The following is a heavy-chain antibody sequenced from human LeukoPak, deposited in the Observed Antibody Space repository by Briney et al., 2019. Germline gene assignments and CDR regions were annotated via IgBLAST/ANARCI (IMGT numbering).Heavy chain of an antibody. V-gene: IGHV3-9*01. D-gene: IGHD1-26*01. CDR2: ISWNSGSI. J-gene: IGHJ4*02. CDR1: GFTFDDYA. Sequence: GGSLRLSCAASGFTFDDYAMHWVRQAPGKGLEWVSGISWNSGSIGYADSVKGRFTISRDNAKNSLYLQMNSLRAEDTALYYCAKDPRSGGPSYFDYWGQGTLVTVSS. CDR3: AKDPRSGGPSYFDY.